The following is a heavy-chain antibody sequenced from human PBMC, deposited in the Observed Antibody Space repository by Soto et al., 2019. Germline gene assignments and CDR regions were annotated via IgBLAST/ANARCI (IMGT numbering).Heavy chain of an antibody. D-gene: IGHD3-22*01. V-gene: IGHV3-23*01. CDR1: GFTFSSYA. CDR2: ISGSGGST. CDR3: AKDAPLNYYDSSGYHDY. Sequence: EVQLLESGGGLVQPGGSLRLSCAASGFTFSSYAMSWVRQAPGKGLEWVSAISGSGGSTYYADSVKGRFTISRDNSKNKLYLQMNSLRAEDTAVYYCAKDAPLNYYDSSGYHDYWGQGTLVTVSS. J-gene: IGHJ4*02.